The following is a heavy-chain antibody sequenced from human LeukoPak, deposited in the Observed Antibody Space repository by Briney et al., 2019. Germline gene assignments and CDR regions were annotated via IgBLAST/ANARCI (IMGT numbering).Heavy chain of an antibody. CDR1: SGSFNDYY. CDR2: INHRGDT. V-gene: IGHV4-34*01. CDR3: ARGQVPAARGYNWFDP. Sequence: PSETLSLICAVYSGSFNDYYWNWIRQPPGKGLEWIGEINHRGDTNYSPSLKSRVTISVDTSKNQFSLRLNSVTAADMGVYYCARGQVPAARGYNWFDPWGQGTRVTVSS. J-gene: IGHJ5*02. D-gene: IGHD2-2*01.